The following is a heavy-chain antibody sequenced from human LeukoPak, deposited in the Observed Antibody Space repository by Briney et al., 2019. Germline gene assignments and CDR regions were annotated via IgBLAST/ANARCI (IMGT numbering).Heavy chain of an antibody. D-gene: IGHD6-25*01. Sequence: GGSLRLSCAASGFTFTTYGMHWVRQAPGKGLEWVAVIWFDGNNKFYADSVKGRFTVSRDNSKNTLYLHMYSLRGEDTAVYYCAKAARLGPSHFDYWGRGTLVTVSS. V-gene: IGHV3-33*06. J-gene: IGHJ4*02. CDR1: GFTFTTYG. CDR3: AKAARLGPSHFDY. CDR2: IWFDGNNK.